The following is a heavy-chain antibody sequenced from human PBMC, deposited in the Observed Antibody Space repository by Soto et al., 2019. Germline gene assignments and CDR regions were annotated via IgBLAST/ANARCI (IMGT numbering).Heavy chain of an antibody. Sequence: EVQLLESGGGLVQPGGSLRLSCAASGFTFSRYAMSWFRQAPGKGLEWVSAIRGSGGSTYYAGSVKGRFTISRDNSRNKRYLQMDSLRAEDTAVYYCAKDAGKNTRVRGRIDYWGQGTLVTVSS. D-gene: IGHD3-10*01. J-gene: IGHJ4*02. CDR2: IRGSGGST. CDR1: GFTFSRYA. CDR3: AKDAGKNTRVRGRIDY. V-gene: IGHV3-23*01.